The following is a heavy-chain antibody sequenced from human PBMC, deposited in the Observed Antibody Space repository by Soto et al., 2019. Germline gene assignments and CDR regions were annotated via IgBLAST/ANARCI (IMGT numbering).Heavy chain of an antibody. Sequence: VASVKVSCKVSGYTLTELSMHWVRQAPGKGLEWMGGFDPEDGETIYAQKFQGRVTMTEDTSTDTAYMELSSLRSEDTAVYYCATARGGPAAVHYFDYWGQGTLVTVSS. J-gene: IGHJ4*02. CDR2: FDPEDGET. D-gene: IGHD6-13*01. CDR1: GYTLTELS. V-gene: IGHV1-24*01. CDR3: ATARGGPAAVHYFDY.